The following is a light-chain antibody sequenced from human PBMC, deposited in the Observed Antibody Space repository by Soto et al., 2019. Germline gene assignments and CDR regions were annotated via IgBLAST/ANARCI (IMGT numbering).Light chain of an antibody. J-gene: IGKJ3*01. CDR1: QSVSSY. Sequence: EIVLTQSPATLSLSPGERATLSCRASQSVSSYLAWYQQKPGQAPRLPIYDASNRATGIPARFSGSVSGTDFTLTISSLEPEDFAVYYCQQRSNWITFGPGTKVDIK. V-gene: IGKV3-11*01. CDR3: QQRSNWIT. CDR2: DAS.